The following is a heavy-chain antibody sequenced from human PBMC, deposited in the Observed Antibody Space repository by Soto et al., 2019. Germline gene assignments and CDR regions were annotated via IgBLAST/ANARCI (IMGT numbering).Heavy chain of an antibody. CDR2: IYPGDSDT. J-gene: IGHJ6*02. CDR1: GYNFTNYW. D-gene: IGHD6-13*01. Sequence: GESLKISCKGSGYNFTNYWIGWVRQMPGKGLEWMGIIYPGDSDTRYSPSFQGQVTISADKSISTAYLQWSSLKASDTAMYYCARTSAAGKYYYGMDVWGQGTTVTVSS. CDR3: ARTSAAGKYYYGMDV. V-gene: IGHV5-51*01.